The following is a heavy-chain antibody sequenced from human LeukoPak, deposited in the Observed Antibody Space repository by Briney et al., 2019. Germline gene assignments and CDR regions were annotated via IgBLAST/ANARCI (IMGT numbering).Heavy chain of an antibody. V-gene: IGHV3-21*01. CDR2: ISSSSTYI. J-gene: IGHJ4*02. CDR1: GFPFRSFS. Sequence: PGGSLRLSCVASGFPFRSFSMNWVRHAPGKGLEWVSSISSSSTYIYYADSGKGRFTISRDNAKNSLYLQMNSLRVEDTAVYYCARAEGSGSSFDYWGQGTLVTVSS. D-gene: IGHD3-10*01. CDR3: ARAEGSGSSFDY.